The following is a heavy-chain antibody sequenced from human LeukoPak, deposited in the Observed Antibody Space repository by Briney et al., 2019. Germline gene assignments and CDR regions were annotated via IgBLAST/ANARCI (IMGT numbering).Heavy chain of an antibody. CDR1: RFTFGSYS. V-gene: IGHV3-21*01. Sequence: PGGSLRLSCAASRFTFGSYSMNWVRQAPGKGLEWVSSISSSSSYIYYADSVKGRFTISRDNAKNSLYLQMTSLRAEDTAVYYCARKGIAVAFDYWGQGTLVTVSS. CDR3: ARKGIAVAFDY. J-gene: IGHJ4*02. CDR2: ISSSSSYI. D-gene: IGHD6-19*01.